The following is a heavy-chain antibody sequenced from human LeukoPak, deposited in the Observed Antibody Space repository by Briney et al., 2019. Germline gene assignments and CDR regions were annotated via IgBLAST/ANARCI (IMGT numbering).Heavy chain of an antibody. D-gene: IGHD4-17*01. Sequence: SETLSLTCTVSGVPFSNYYWSWVRQSPRQGLEWIGEINHSGYTNYNPFLKSRVTISVDTSKNQFSLKLSSVTAADTAVYYCARHGDGDYPLDYWGQGWLATVSS. V-gene: IGHV4-34*01. CDR3: ARHGDGDYPLDY. CDR1: GVPFSNYY. J-gene: IGHJ4*02. CDR2: INHSGYT.